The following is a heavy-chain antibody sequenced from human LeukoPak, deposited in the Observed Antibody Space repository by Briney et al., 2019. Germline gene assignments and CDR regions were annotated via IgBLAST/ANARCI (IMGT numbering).Heavy chain of an antibody. J-gene: IGHJ4*02. V-gene: IGHV3-30*18. CDR1: GFTFSSYG. CDR3: AKDLYLTGYSFDY. Sequence: PGGSLRLSCAASGFTFSSYGMHWVRQAPGKGLEWVAVISYDGSNKYYVDSVKGRFTISRDNSKNTLYLQMNSLRAEDTAVYYCAKDLYLTGYSFDYWGQGTLVTVSS. CDR2: ISYDGSNK. D-gene: IGHD3-9*01.